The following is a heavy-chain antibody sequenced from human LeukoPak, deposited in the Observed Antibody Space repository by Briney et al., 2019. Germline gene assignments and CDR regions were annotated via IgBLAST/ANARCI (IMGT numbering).Heavy chain of an antibody. Sequence: SETLSLTCAVYGGSFSGYYWSWIRQPPGKGLEWIGEINHSGSTNYNPSLKSRVTISVDTSKNQFSLKLSSVTAADTAAYYCARGSIFLSTRMVSLWYFDYWGQGTLVTVSS. J-gene: IGHJ4*02. CDR2: INHSGST. CDR1: GGSFSGYY. D-gene: IGHD3-3*01. CDR3: ARGSIFLSTRMVSLWYFDY. V-gene: IGHV4-34*01.